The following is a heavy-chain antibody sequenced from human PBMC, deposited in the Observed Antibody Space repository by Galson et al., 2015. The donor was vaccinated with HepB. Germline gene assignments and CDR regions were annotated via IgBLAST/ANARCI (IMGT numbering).Heavy chain of an antibody. CDR1: GGSISTRSYY. V-gene: IGHV4-39*01. J-gene: IGHJ4*02. D-gene: IGHD2-8*02. CDR2: IYYSGGT. Sequence: LTCTVSGGSISTRSYYWGWIRQPPGKGLEWIGSIYYSGGTYYNPSLKSRVSMSVDTSKNQFSLRLSSVTTAATAVYYCARHDESGDVQLPFDYWGQGTLVTVSS. CDR3: ARHDESGDVQLPFDY.